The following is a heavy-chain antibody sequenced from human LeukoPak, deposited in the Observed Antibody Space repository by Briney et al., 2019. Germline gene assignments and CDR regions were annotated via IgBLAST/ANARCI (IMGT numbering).Heavy chain of an antibody. V-gene: IGHV3-33*01. J-gene: IGHJ6*02. CDR1: GFTFSSYG. Sequence: PGGSLRLSCAASGFTFSSYGMNWVRQAPGKGLEWVALIWYDGTNEYYGDSVKGRFTISRDNSKNTLYLQMNSLRAEDTAVYYCARSLSGYGNYYYGMDVWGQGTTVTVSS. CDR2: IWYDGTNE. D-gene: IGHD5-12*01. CDR3: ARSLSGYGNYYYGMDV.